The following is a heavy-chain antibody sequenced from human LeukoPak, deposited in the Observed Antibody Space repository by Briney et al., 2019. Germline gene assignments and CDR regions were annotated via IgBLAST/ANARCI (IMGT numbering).Heavy chain of an antibody. Sequence: SETLSLTCTVSGGSISSSSYYWGWIRQPPGKGLEWIGSIYYSGSTYYNPSLKSRVTMSVDTSKNQFSLKLSSVTAADTAVYYCARDSRSGASPNFDYWGQGTLVTVSS. V-gene: IGHV4-39*07. CDR1: GGSISSSSYY. CDR3: ARDSRSGASPNFDY. D-gene: IGHD2-15*01. J-gene: IGHJ4*02. CDR2: IYYSGST.